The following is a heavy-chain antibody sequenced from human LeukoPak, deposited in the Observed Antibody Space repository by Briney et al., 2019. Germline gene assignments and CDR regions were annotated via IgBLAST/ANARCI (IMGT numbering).Heavy chain of an antibody. CDR2: ISAYNGNT. V-gene: IGHV1-18*01. D-gene: IGHD2-15*01. CDR1: GYTFTSYG. CDR3: ARGRYCSGGSCYFSWFDP. Sequence: ASVKVSFKASGYTFTSYGISWVRQAPGQGLEWMGWISAYNGNTNYAQKLQGRVTMTTDTSTSTAYMELRSLRSDDTAVYYCARGRYCSGGSCYFSWFDPWGRGTLVTVSS. J-gene: IGHJ5*02.